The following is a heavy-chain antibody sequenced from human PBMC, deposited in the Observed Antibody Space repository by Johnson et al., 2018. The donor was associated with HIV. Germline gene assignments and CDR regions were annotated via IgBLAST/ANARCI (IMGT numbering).Heavy chain of an antibody. CDR2: IWYDGSNK. V-gene: IGHV3-33*08. CDR3: AREGMIVVGTACDI. CDR1: GFTLSSYP. D-gene: IGHD3-22*01. Sequence: QVQLVESGGGVVQPGRSLRLSCAASGFTLSSYPMHWVRQAPGKGLEWVAVIWYDGSNKYYADSVKGRFTISRDNSKNTLYLQMNSLRAEDTAVYYCAREGMIVVGTACDIWGQGTMVTVSS. J-gene: IGHJ3*02.